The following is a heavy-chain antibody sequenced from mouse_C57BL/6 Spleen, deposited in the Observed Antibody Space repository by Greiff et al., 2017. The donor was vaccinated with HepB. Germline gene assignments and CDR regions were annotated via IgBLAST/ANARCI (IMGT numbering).Heavy chain of an antibody. V-gene: IGHV1-59*01. D-gene: IGHD2-4*01. CDR1: GYTFTSYW. CDR2: IDPSDSYT. Sequence: VQLQQSGAELVRPGTSVKLSCKASGYTFTSYWMHWVKQRPGQGLEWIGVIDPSDSYTNYNQKFKGKATLTVDTSSSTAYMQRSSLTSEDSAVYYCARAGDYPSAMDYWGQGTSVTVSS. CDR3: ARAGDYPSAMDY. J-gene: IGHJ4*01.